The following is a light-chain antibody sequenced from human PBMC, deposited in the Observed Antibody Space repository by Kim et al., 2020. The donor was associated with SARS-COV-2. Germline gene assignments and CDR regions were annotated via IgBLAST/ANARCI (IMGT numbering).Light chain of an antibody. CDR2: QDY. CDR3: QVWDSSSLV. J-gene: IGLJ1*01. CDR1: TMGDKY. Sequence: PGQTASITCGGDTMGDKYVYWYQQKPGQAPVLVIYQDYKRPSGIPERFSGSNSGNTATLTISGTQAMDEADYYCQVWDSSSLVFGTGTKVTVL. V-gene: IGLV3-1*01.